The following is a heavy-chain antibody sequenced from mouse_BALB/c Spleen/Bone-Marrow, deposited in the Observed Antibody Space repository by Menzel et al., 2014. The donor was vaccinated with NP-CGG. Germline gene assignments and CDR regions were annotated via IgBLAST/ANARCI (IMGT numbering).Heavy chain of an antibody. CDR2: IRNKANGYTT. Sequence: EVKLVESGGGLVQPGGSLRLSCATSGFTFTDYYMSWVRQPPGKALEWLGFIRNKANGYTTEYSASVKGRFTISRDNSQSILYLQMSTLRAEDSATYYCARDIGNYVRFAYWGQGTLVTVSA. V-gene: IGHV7-3*02. CDR1: GFTFTDYY. J-gene: IGHJ3*01. CDR3: ARDIGNYVRFAY. D-gene: IGHD2-1*01.